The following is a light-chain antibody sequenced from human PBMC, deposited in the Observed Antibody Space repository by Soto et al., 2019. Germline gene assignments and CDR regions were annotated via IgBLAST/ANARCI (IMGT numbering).Light chain of an antibody. CDR2: YAS. J-gene: IGKJ1*01. V-gene: IGKV1-5*01. CDR1: QSISRS. Sequence: DIQMTQSRSTMSAPVGDSSTITCPALQSISRSLAWYQQKPGKAPKLLIYYASSLESGVPSRFRGSGSGTEFTLTISSLQPDDFETYYCQQYNSYSQTFGQGTKVDIK. CDR3: QQYNSYSQT.